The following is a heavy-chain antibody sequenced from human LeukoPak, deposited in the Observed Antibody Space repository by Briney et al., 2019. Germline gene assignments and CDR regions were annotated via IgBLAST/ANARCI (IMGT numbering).Heavy chain of an antibody. D-gene: IGHD2-2*01. CDR2: INPNSGGT. CDR1: GYTFTGYY. V-gene: IGHV1-2*06. CDR3: ATEYCSSTSCWNGMDV. J-gene: IGHJ6*02. Sequence: ASVKVSCKASGYTFTGYYMHWVRQAPGQGLEWMGRINPNSGGTNYAQKFQGRVTMTRDTSISTAYMEPSRLRSDDTAVYYCATEYCSSTSCWNGMDVWGQGTTVTVSS.